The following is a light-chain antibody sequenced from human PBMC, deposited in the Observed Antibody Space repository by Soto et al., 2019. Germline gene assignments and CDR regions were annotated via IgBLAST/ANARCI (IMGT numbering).Light chain of an antibody. J-gene: IGLJ7*01. CDR1: SSNIGAGYD. CDR3: QSYDSSLSSPV. V-gene: IGLV1-40*01. Sequence: QSVLTQPPSVSGAPGQRVTISCTGSSSNIGAGYDVHWYQQLPGTAPKLLIYGNINRPSGVPDRFSGSNSGTSASLAITGLQADDEADYYCQSYDSSLSSPVFGGGTQLTVL. CDR2: GNI.